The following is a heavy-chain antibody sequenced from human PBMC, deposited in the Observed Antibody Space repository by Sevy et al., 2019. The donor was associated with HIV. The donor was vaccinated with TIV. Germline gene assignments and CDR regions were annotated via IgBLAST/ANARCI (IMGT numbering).Heavy chain of an antibody. D-gene: IGHD3-16*02. V-gene: IGHV3-23*01. CDR2: ISGSGGST. CDR3: AKVGGRVRDYVWGSYRYFDY. CDR1: GFTFSSYA. J-gene: IGHJ4*02. Sequence: GGSLRLSCAASGFTFSSYAMSWVRQAPGKGLEWVSAISGSGGSTYYADSVKGRFTISRDNSKNTLYLQMNSLRAEDTAVYYCAKVGGRVRDYVWGSYRYFDYWGQGTLVTVSS.